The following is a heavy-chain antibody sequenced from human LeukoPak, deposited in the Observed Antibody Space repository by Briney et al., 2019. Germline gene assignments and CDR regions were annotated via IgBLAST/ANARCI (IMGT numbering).Heavy chain of an antibody. CDR2: IYPGDSDT. J-gene: IGHJ6*02. CDR3: ARQSSLIVVVPAAIDYYYGMDV. CDR1: GYIFTSYW. V-gene: IGHV5-51*01. D-gene: IGHD2-2*01. Sequence: GESLKISCKGSGYIFTSYWIGWVRQMPGKGLEWMGIIYPGDSDTRYSPSFQGQVTISADKSISTAYLQWSSLKASDTAMYYCARQSSLIVVVPAAIDYYYGMDVWGQGTTVTVSS.